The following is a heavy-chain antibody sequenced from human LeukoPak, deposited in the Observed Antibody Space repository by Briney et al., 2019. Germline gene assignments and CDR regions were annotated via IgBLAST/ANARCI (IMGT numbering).Heavy chain of an antibody. V-gene: IGHV1-2*02. D-gene: IGHD3-10*01. CDR3: ASGGFGELSLINWFDP. CDR1: GYTFTGYY. Sequence: ASVKVSCKASGYTFTGYYMHWVRQAPGQGLEWMGWINPNSGGTNYAQKFQGRVTMTRDTSISTAYMELSWLRSDDTAVYYCASGGFGELSLINWFDPWGQGTLVTVSS. J-gene: IGHJ5*02. CDR2: INPNSGGT.